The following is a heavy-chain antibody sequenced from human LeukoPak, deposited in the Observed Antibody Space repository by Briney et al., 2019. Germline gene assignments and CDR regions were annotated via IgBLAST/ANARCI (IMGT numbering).Heavy chain of an antibody. D-gene: IGHD2-2*02. J-gene: IGHJ4*02. CDR3: ATLRRLQYGLYVAFHY. Sequence: GGSLRLSCAASGFTFSSYGMNWVRQAPGKGLEWVAYISLGGTTMYYADSVKGRFTLSRDNAKNTLYLQMNSLRAEDTAVYYCATLRRLQYGLYVAFHYWGQGTLATVS. CDR1: GFTFSSYG. V-gene: IGHV3-48*01. CDR2: ISLGGTTM.